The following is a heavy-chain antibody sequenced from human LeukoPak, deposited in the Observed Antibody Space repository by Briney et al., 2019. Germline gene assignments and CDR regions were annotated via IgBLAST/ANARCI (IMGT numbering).Heavy chain of an antibody. CDR3: AKDRSIAAAGTLDY. V-gene: IGHV3-23*01. Sequence: GGTLRLSCAASGFTFSSYGMSWVRQAPGKGLEWVSAISGSGGSTYYADSVKGRFTISRDNSKNTLYLQMNSLRAEDTAVYYCAKDRSIAAAGTLDYWGQGTLVTVSS. CDR2: ISGSGGST. CDR1: GFTFSSYG. J-gene: IGHJ4*02. D-gene: IGHD6-13*01.